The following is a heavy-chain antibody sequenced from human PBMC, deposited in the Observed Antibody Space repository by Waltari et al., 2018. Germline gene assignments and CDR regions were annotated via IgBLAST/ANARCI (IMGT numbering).Heavy chain of an antibody. CDR3: AKVPGEWSTSYSMDS. Sequence: EVQLVESGGGLVQPGGSLRLSCAASGFTFSSYWMSWVRQAPGKGLEWVANIKQDGSEKYYVDAVKGRFTISRDKAKNSLYLQMNNLRAEDTAIYYCAKVPGEWSTSYSMDSWGRGTLVSVSS. J-gene: IGHJ4*02. V-gene: IGHV3-7*03. D-gene: IGHD4-4*01. CDR1: GFTFSSYW. CDR2: IKQDGSEK.